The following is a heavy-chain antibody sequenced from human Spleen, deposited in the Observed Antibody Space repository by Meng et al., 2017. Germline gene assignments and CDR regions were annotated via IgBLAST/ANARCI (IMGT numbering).Heavy chain of an antibody. CDR3: ARGPTTMAHDFDY. J-gene: IGHJ4*02. Sequence: QVQLPQWGAGLLKPSESLSLTCVVSGESVSDYYWSWIRQPPGKGLEWIGEINHSGSTNYNPSLESRATISVDTTQNNLSLKLSSVTAADSAVYYCARGPTTMAHDFDYWGQGTLVTVSS. D-gene: IGHD4-11*01. V-gene: IGHV4-34*01. CDR2: INHSGST. CDR1: GESVSDYY.